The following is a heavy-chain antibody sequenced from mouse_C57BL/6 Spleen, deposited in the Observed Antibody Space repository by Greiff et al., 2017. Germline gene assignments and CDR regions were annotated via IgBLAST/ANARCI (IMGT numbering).Heavy chain of an antibody. V-gene: IGHV2-2*01. CDR2: IWSGGST. J-gene: IGHJ2*01. D-gene: IGHD1-1*01. CDR3: ARRSDYGSSYGPFDY. CDR1: GFSLTSYG. Sequence: VKLVESGPGLVQPSQSLSITCTASGFSLTSYGVHWVRQSPGKGLEWLGVIWSGGSTDYNAAFISRLSTSKDNSKSQVFFKMKSLQADDTAIYDCARRSDYGSSYGPFDYWGQGTTLTVSS.